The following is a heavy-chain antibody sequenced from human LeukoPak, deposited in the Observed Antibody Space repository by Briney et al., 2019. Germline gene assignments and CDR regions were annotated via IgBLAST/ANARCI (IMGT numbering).Heavy chain of an antibody. CDR2: IYYSGST. V-gene: IGHV4-59*06. D-gene: IGHD6-19*01. CDR3: ASLGGIAVAGIHFDY. CDR1: GGSISSYY. Sequence: SETLSLTCTVSGGSISSYYWSWIRQPPGKGLEWIGYIYYSGSTYYNPSLKSRVTISVDTSKNQFSLKLSSVTAADTAVYYCASLGGIAVAGIHFDYWGQGTLVTVSS. J-gene: IGHJ4*02.